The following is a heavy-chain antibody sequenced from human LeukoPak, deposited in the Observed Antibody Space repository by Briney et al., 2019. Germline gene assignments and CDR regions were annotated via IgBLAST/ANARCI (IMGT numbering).Heavy chain of an antibody. J-gene: IGHJ6*03. Sequence: GGSLRLSCAASGFTFSSYSMNWVRQAPGKGLEWVSSISSSSSYIYYADSVKGRFTISRDNAKNSLYLQMNSLRAEDTAVYYCASYYDFWSGYYTYYYYYMDVWGKGTTVTVSS. V-gene: IGHV3-21*01. CDR3: ASYYDFWSGYYTYYYYYMDV. CDR1: GFTFSSYS. D-gene: IGHD3-3*01. CDR2: ISSSSSYI.